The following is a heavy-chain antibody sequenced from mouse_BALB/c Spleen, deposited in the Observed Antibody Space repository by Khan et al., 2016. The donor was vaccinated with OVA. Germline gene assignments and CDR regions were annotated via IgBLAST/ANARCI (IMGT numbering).Heavy chain of an antibody. D-gene: IGHD6-1*01. V-gene: IGHV2-6-5*01. J-gene: IGHJ4*01. CDR3: ANEPPYYGLDY. CDR2: IWAGGSK. Sequence: QVQLKESGPGLVAPSQSLSITCTVSGFSLTDYAVSWIRQPPGKGLEWLGVIWAGGSKSYYSDLKPRLSISKDNTKSQAFLKENSIHNDDTAMYSGANEPPYYGLDYWGQGTSVTVSS. CDR1: GFSLTDYA.